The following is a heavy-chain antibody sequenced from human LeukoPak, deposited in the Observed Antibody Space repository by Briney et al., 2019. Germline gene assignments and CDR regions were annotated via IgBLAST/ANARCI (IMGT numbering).Heavy chain of an antibody. J-gene: IGHJ4*02. CDR3: ARGRSSRYCSSTSCYSPYYFDY. V-gene: IGHV4-34*01. D-gene: IGHD2-2*01. CDR1: GGSFSGYY. Sequence: NTSETLSLTCAVYGGSFSGYYWSWIRQPPGKGLEWIGEINHSGSTNYNPSLKSRVTISVDTSKNQFSLKLSSVTAADTAVYYCARGRSSRYCSSTSCYSPYYFDYWGQGTLVTVSS. CDR2: INHSGST.